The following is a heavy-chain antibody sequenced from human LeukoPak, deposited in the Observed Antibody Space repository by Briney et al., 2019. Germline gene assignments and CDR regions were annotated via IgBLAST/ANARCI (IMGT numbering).Heavy chain of an antibody. CDR3: ARAYYCTNGVCYTHYYYGMDV. V-gene: IGHV4-34*01. CDR2: INHSGST. J-gene: IGHJ6*02. Sequence: KPSETLSLTCAVYGGSFSDYYWSWIRQPPGKGLEWIGEINHSGSTNYNPSLKSRVTISVDTSKNQFSLKLSSVTAADTAVYYCARAYYCTNGVCYTHYYYGMDVWGQGTTVTVSS. CDR1: GGSFSDYY. D-gene: IGHD2-8*01.